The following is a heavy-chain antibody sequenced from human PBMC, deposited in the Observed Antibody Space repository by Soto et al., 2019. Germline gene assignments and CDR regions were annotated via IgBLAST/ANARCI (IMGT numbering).Heavy chain of an antibody. CDR2: ISWNSGTI. D-gene: IGHD2-8*02. Sequence: EVQVVESGGGLVQPGRSLRLSWSASGFSFDDYVMHWVRQAPGKGLEWVSGISWNSGTIGYADSVKGRFTISRDNAKNSLYLQMNSLRAEDTALYYCAKSTGGTANGMGVWGQGTTVTVSS. CDR1: GFSFDDYV. J-gene: IGHJ6*02. V-gene: IGHV3-9*01. CDR3: AKSTGGTANGMGV.